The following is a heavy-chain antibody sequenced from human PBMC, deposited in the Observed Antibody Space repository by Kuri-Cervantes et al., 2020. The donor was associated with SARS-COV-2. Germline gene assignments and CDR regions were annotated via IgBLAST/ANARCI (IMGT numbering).Heavy chain of an antibody. CDR3: ARDGGYYYDSGNYYYYGMDV. J-gene: IGHJ6*02. D-gene: IGHD3-22*01. CDR2: INTNTGNP. CDR1: GYTFTSYG. V-gene: IGHV7-4-1*02. Sequence: ASVKVSCKASGYTFTSYGISWVRQAPGQGLEWMGWINTNTGNPTYAQGFTGRFVFSLDTSVSTAYLQISSLKAEDTAVYYCARDGGYYYDSGNYYYYGMDVWGQGTTVTVSS.